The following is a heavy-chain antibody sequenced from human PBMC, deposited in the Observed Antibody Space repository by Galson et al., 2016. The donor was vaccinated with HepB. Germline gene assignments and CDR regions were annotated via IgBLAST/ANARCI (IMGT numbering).Heavy chain of an antibody. V-gene: IGHV1-3*01. J-gene: IGHJ1*01. Sequence: ASGYTFSSSAMHWVRQAPGQRLEWMGWINAGNGHTKYSHKFQGRVTITRDTSANTAYIELSSLRSEDTAVYYCGRAYSYGPEYFHHWGQGTLVTVSS. CDR1: GYTFSSSA. CDR3: GRAYSYGPEYFHH. CDR2: INAGNGHT. D-gene: IGHD5-18*01.